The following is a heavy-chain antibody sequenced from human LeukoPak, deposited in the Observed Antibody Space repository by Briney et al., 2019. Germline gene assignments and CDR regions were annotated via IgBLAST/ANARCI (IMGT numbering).Heavy chain of an antibody. D-gene: IGHD3-10*01. V-gene: IGHV1-69*13. CDR1: GGTFSSYA. CDR3: ARDSPGYYYGSGSYNWFDP. CDR2: IIPIFGTA. Sequence: GASVKVSCKASGGTFSSYAISWVRQAPGQGLEWMGGIIPIFGTANYAQKFQGRVTITADESTSTAYMELSSLRSEDTAVYYCARDSPGYYYGSGSYNWFDPWGQGTLVTVSS. J-gene: IGHJ5*02.